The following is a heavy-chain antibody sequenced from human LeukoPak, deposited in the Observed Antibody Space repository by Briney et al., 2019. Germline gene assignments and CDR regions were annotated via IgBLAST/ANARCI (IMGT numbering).Heavy chain of an antibody. V-gene: IGHV3-30*02. CDR2: IRYDGSNK. J-gene: IGHJ4*02. D-gene: IGHD3-22*01. Sequence: GGSLRLSCAASGFTFSSYGMHWVRQAPGKGLEWVAFIRYDGSNKYYADSVKGRFSISRDNSKNTLYLQMNSLRAEDTAVYYCAKDRTDYDNVDYWGQGALVTVSS. CDR3: AKDRTDYDNVDY. CDR1: GFTFSSYG.